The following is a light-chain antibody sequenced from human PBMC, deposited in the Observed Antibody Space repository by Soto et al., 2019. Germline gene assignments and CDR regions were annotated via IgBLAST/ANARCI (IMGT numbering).Light chain of an antibody. CDR2: GAS. V-gene: IGKV3-15*01. Sequence: EIVMTQSPATLSVSPGERATLSRRASQSVSSNLAWYQQKPGQAPRLLIYGASTRATGIPARFSGSGSGTEFTLTISSLQSEDSAVYYCQQYNNWPPGLTFGGGTKVDIK. J-gene: IGKJ4*01. CDR1: QSVSSN. CDR3: QQYNNWPPGLT.